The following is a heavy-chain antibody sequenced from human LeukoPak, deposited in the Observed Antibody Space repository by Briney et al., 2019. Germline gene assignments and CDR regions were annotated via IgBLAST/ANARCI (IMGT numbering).Heavy chain of an antibody. D-gene: IGHD3-22*01. V-gene: IGHV4-61*01. CDR1: GGSVSSGSYY. CDR2: IYYSGST. J-gene: IGHJ3*02. CDR3: ARDKGYYDSSGYLKAFDI. Sequence: NPSETLSLTCTVSGGSVSSGSYYWSWIRQPPGKGLEWIGYIYYSGSTNYNPSLKSRVTISVDTSKNQFSLKLSSVTAADTAVYYCARDKGYYDSSGYLKAFDIWGQGTMVTVSS.